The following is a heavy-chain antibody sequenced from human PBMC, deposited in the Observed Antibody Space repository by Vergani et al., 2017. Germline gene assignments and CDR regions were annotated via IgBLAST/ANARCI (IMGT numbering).Heavy chain of an antibody. CDR3: ARIRYSSSWLDY. J-gene: IGHJ4*02. Sequence: QVTLRESGPALVKPTQTLTLTCTFSGFSILTSEMCVSWIRQPPGKALEWLAHIFSNDEKSYSTSLKSRLTISKDTSKSQVVLTMTNMDPVDTATYYCARIRYSSSWLDYWGQGTLVTVSS. CDR1: GFSILTSEMC. D-gene: IGHD6-13*01. CDR2: IFSNDEK. V-gene: IGHV2-26*01.